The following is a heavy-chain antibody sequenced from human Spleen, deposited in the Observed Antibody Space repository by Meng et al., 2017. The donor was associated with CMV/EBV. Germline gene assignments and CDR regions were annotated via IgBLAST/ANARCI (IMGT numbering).Heavy chain of an antibody. CDR2: IYYSGNT. CDR1: GASMSSHY. Sequence: SETLSLTCSVYGASMSSHYWSWIRQSPEKGLECLGYIYYSGNTYYNPSLGSRVTMSVATSKNQFSLNLTSLTPADTGVYYCSRGTFGGNPGGWYFDLFGRGTLVTVSS. V-gene: IGHV4-59*11. J-gene: IGHJ2*01. D-gene: IGHD4-23*01. CDR3: SRGTFGGNPGGWYFDL.